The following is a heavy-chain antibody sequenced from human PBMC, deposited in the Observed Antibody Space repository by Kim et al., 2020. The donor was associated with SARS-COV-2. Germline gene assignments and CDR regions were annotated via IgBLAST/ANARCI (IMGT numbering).Heavy chain of an antibody. CDR1: GGSISSSNW. V-gene: IGHV4-4*02. Sequence: SETLSLTCAVPGGSISSSNWWSWVRQPPGKGLEWIGEIYHSGSTNYNPSLKSRVTISVDKSKNQFSLKLSSVTAADTAVYYCARDLGGSGSYSDYWGQGTLVTVSS. CDR3: ARDLGGSGSYSDY. J-gene: IGHJ4*02. D-gene: IGHD3-10*01. CDR2: IYHSGST.